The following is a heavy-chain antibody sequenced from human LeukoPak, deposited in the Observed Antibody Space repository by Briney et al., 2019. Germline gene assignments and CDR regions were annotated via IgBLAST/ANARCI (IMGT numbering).Heavy chain of an antibody. V-gene: IGHV3-7*01. CDR3: ARATSRVYSGYPYYFDY. CDR2: IKQDGSEK. Sequence: GGSLRLSCAASGFTFSSYWMSWVRQAPGKGLEWVANIKQDGSEKYYVDSVKGRFTISRDNAKNSLYLQMNSLRAEDTAVYYCARATSRVYSGYPYYFDYWGQGTLVTVSS. CDR1: GFTFSSYW. D-gene: IGHD5-12*01. J-gene: IGHJ4*02.